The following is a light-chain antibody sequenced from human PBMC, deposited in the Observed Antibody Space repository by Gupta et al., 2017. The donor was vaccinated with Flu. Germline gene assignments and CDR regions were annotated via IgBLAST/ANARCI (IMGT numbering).Light chain of an antibody. J-gene: IGKJ1*01. CDR3: QQDNSYPRT. Sequence: DIQMTQSPSTLSASVGDRVTITCRASQSISSWLAWYQQKPGKAPKLLIYKASSSESGVPSRFSGSGSATEFTLTISSLTPDDFATYYCQQDNSYPRTFGQGTKVEIK. CDR1: QSISSW. CDR2: KAS. V-gene: IGKV1-5*03.